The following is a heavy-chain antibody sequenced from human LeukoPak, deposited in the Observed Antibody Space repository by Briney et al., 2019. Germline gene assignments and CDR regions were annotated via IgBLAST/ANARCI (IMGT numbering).Heavy chain of an antibody. CDR1: GFTFSGYG. V-gene: IGHV3-33*01. J-gene: IGHJ4*02. Sequence: GRSLRLSCAASGFTFSGYGMHWVRQAPGKGLEWVAVIWYDGSNKYYADSVKGRFTISRDNSKNTLYLQMNSLRAEDTAVYYCARDSSSWTDSGIFDYWGQGTLVTVSS. CDR2: IWYDGSNK. CDR3: ARDSSSWTDSGIFDY. D-gene: IGHD6-13*01.